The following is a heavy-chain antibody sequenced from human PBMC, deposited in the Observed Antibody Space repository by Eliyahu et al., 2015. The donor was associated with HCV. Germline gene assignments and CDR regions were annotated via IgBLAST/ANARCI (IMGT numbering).Heavy chain of an antibody. CDR1: GFTFSSYA. CDR2: ISGSGGST. Sequence: EVQLLESGGGLVQPGGPLRLSCAASGFTFSSYAMNWVRQAPGKGLEWVSVISGSGGSTYYADSVKGRFTISRDNSKNTVFVQMKSLRVEDTAVYYCAKGPHYDSWSGMGYMDVWGKGTTVTVSS. CDR3: AKGPHYDSWSGMGYMDV. V-gene: IGHV3-23*01. J-gene: IGHJ6*03. D-gene: IGHD3-3*01.